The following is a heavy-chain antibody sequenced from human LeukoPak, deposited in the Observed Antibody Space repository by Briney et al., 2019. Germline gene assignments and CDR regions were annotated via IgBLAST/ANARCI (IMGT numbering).Heavy chain of an antibody. J-gene: IGHJ3*02. Sequence: PSETPSLTCTVSGGSTSSYYWSCMRQPAGQGLGWIGRIYTSGSTNYNPSLKSRVTMSVDTSKNQFSLKLSSVTAADTAVYYCARRYMTLSSWYAFDIWGQGTMVTVSS. CDR1: GGSTSSYY. CDR3: ARRYMTLSSWYAFDI. V-gene: IGHV4-4*07. D-gene: IGHD6-13*01. CDR2: IYTSGST.